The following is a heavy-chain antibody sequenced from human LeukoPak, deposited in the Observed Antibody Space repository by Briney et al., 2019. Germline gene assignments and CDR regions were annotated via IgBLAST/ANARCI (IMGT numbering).Heavy chain of an antibody. Sequence: PGGSLRLSCAASGFTFEDYGMSWVCQAPGKGLEWVSGINWNGGSTGYADSVKGRFTISRDNAKNSLYLQMNSLRAEDTALYYCARVRSSGWYFDYWGQGTLVTVSS. CDR1: GFTFEDYG. CDR3: ARVRSSGWYFDY. CDR2: INWNGGST. J-gene: IGHJ4*02. D-gene: IGHD6-19*01. V-gene: IGHV3-20*04.